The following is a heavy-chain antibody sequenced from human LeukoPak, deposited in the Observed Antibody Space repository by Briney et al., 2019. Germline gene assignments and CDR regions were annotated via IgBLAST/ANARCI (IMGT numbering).Heavy chain of an antibody. CDR2: ISNSGSTI. CDR3: VREKAASAH. D-gene: IGHD6-25*01. V-gene: IGHV3-11*01. Sequence: GGSLRLSCAASGFTLSDYYMSWIRQAPGKGLEWVGYISNSGSTIYYADSVRGRFTISRDNAKNSLYLQMSSLRAEDTAVYYSVREKAASAHWGQGTLVTVSS. CDR1: GFTLSDYY. J-gene: IGHJ4*02.